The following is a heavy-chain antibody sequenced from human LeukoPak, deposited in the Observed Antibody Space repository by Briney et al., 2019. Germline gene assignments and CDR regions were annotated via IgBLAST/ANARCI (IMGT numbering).Heavy chain of an antibody. D-gene: IGHD3-9*01. J-gene: IGHJ4*02. CDR1: GFTFSRYE. CDR3: AKNAYDILTGLFDY. CDR2: ISYDGSNK. Sequence: GGSLRLSCAASGFTFSRYEMNWVRQAPGKGLEWAVVISYDGSNKYYADSVKGRFTISRDNSKNTLYLQMNSLRAEDTAVYYCAKNAYDILTGLFDYWGQGTLVTVSS. V-gene: IGHV3-30*18.